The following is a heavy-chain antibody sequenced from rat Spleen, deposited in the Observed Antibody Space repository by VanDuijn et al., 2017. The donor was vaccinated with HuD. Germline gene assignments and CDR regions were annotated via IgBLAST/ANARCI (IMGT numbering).Heavy chain of an antibody. D-gene: IGHD3-8*01. V-gene: IGHV2-30*01. J-gene: IGHJ2*01. Sequence: QVQLKESGPGLVQPSQTLSLTCTVSGFSLTSYNVHWVRQPTGKGLEWMGVIWTGGSTDYNSALKSRLSVSRDISKSQVFLSVNSLQTEDTATYYCVRANRETYAHFDYWGQGVMVTVSS. CDR3: VRANRETYAHFDY. CDR2: IWTGGST. CDR1: GFSLTSYN.